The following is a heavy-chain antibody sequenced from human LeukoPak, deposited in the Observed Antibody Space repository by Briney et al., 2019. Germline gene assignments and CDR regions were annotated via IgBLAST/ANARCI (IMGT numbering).Heavy chain of an antibody. CDR1: GFTFTAYN. V-gene: IGHV3-21*01. Sequence: PGGSLRLSCAASGFTFTAYNMNWFRQAPGKGLEWVSSISSSGTDIYYADSVKGRFTISRDNAKNSLYLQMNSLRGEDTAVYHCARDPGYYGAGSHIDYWGQGTLVTVSS. CDR3: ARDPGYYGAGSHIDY. CDR2: ISSSGTDI. D-gene: IGHD3-10*01. J-gene: IGHJ4*02.